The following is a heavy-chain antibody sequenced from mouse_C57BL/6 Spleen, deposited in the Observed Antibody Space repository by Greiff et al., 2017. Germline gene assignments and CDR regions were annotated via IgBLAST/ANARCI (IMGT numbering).Heavy chain of an antibody. Sequence: EVQLQQSGPELVKPGASVKISCKASGYTFTDYYMNWVKQSNGKSLEWIGDINPNNGGTSYNQKFKGKATLTVDKSSSTAYMELRSLTSEDSAVYYCARGVDGYDHGQYYYAMDYWGQGTSVTVSS. CDR1: GYTFTDYY. D-gene: IGHD2-2*01. V-gene: IGHV1-26*01. J-gene: IGHJ4*01. CDR3: ARGVDGYDHGQYYYAMDY. CDR2: INPNNGGT.